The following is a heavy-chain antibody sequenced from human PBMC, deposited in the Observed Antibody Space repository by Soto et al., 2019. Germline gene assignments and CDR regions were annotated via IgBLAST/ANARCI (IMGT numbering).Heavy chain of an antibody. CDR1: GFTFSSYA. CDR3: ARVRYYDFWSGYYTGESNDY. J-gene: IGHJ4*02. V-gene: IGHV3-30-3*01. D-gene: IGHD3-3*01. Sequence: QVQLVESGGGVVQPGRSLRLSCAASGFTFSSYAMHWVRQAPGKGLEWVAVISYDGSNKYYADSVKGRFTISRDNSKNKLYLQMNSLRAEDTAVYYCARVRYYDFWSGYYTGESNDYWGQGTLVTVSS. CDR2: ISYDGSNK.